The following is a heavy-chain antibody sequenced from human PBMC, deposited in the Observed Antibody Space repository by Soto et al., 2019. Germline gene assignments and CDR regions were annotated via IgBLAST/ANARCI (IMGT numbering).Heavy chain of an antibody. V-gene: IGHV3-30*18. Sequence: QVQLVESGGGVGQPGRSLRLSCAASGFTFSSYGMHWVRQAPGKGLEWVAVISYDGSNKYYVDSVKGRFTISRDNSKKTLYLQMNSLRAEDTAVYYCAKMYSSSCWCFQHWGQGTLVTVSS. CDR2: ISYDGSNK. D-gene: IGHD6-6*01. CDR1: GFTFSSYG. CDR3: AKMYSSSCWCFQH. J-gene: IGHJ1*01.